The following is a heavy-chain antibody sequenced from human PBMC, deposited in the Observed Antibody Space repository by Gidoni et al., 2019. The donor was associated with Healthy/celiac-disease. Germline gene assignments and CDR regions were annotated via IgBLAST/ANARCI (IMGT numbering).Heavy chain of an antibody. Sequence: QVQLVQSGAEVKKPGSSVKVSCKASGGTFSSYAISWVRQAPGQGLEWMGRIIPILGIANDAQKFQGRVTITADKSTSTAYMELSSLRSEDTAVYYCATKKDYYDSSGPDYWGQGTLVTVSS. J-gene: IGHJ4*02. CDR3: ATKKDYYDSSGPDY. CDR2: IIPILGIA. V-gene: IGHV1-69*04. D-gene: IGHD3-22*01. CDR1: GGTFSSYA.